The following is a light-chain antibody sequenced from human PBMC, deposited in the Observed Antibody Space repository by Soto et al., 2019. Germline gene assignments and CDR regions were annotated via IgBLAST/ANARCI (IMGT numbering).Light chain of an antibody. V-gene: IGKV3-20*01. CDR1: QTVNRNY. J-gene: IGKJ3*01. CDR3: ELHCNSNLFT. Sequence: EIVLTQSPGTLSLSPGERATLSCRASQTVNRNYSVWYQQKPGQAPRVLISGASSKATGIPDRFSCSGSGTDFTLTISRLEPEDFAVYYCELHCNSNLFTFGPGTKVDMK. CDR2: GAS.